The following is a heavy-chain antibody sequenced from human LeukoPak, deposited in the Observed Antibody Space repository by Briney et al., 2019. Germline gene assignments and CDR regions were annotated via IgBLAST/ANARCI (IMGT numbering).Heavy chain of an antibody. J-gene: IGHJ4*02. CDR2: IYYSGST. D-gene: IGHD2-2*01. V-gene: IGHV4-30-4*08. CDR3: ARGNRVRYCSSTSCYRPLDY. CDR1: GGSISSGDYY. Sequence: PSETLSLTCTVSGGSISSGDYYWSWIRQPPGKGLEWIGYIYYSGSTYYNPSLKSRVTISVDTSKNQFSLKLSSVTAADTAVYYCARGNRVRYCSSTSCYRPLDYWSQGTLVTVSS.